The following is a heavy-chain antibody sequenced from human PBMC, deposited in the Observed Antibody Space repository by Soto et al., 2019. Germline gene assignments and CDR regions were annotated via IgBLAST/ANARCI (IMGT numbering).Heavy chain of an antibody. J-gene: IGHJ4*02. CDR3: ARTFDTITYYFDY. Sequence: WGSLRLSCAASEFSFSSYAMHWIRQAPGKGLEWVAVISFDGNIIQYADSVKGRFIISRDNSKNTLYLQMNSLRGEDTAVYYCARTFDTITYYFDYWGQGTLVTVSS. D-gene: IGHD3-9*01. CDR1: EFSFSSYA. V-gene: IGHV3-30*16. CDR2: ISFDGNII.